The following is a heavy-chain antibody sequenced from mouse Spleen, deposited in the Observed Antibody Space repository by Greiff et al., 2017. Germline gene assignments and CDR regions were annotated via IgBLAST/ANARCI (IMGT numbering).Heavy chain of an antibody. J-gene: IGHJ4*01. CDR2: INYDGSST. D-gene: IGHD4-1*01. Sequence: EVQRVESEGGLVQPGSSMKLSCTASGFTFSDYYMAWVRQVPEKGLEWVANINYDGSSTYYLDSLKSRFIISRDNAKNILYLQMSSLKSEDTATYYCARGTGTYYYAMDYWGQGTSVTVSS. CDR3: ARGTGTYYYAMDY. CDR1: GFTFSDYY. V-gene: IGHV5-16*01.